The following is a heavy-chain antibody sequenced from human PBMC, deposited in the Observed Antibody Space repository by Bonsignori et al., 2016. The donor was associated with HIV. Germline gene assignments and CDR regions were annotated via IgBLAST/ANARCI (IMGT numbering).Heavy chain of an antibody. CDR2: IIGSGVRS. J-gene: IGHJ4*02. Sequence: WIRQPPGKGLQWVSGIIGSGVRSYYADSVKGRFTISRDNSKNILYLQMNNLRVEDMAVYFCARAKYTNSYPDSWGQGTLVTVSS. CDR3: ARAKYTNSYPDS. D-gene: IGHD6-6*01. V-gene: IGHV3-23*01.